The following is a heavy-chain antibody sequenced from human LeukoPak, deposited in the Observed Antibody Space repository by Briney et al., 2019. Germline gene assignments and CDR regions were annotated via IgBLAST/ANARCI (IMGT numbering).Heavy chain of an antibody. J-gene: IGHJ4*02. CDR1: GFTFDDYA. V-gene: IGHV3-9*01. CDR3: AKDPHNMGYFDY. D-gene: IGHD2/OR15-2a*01. Sequence: PGGSLRLSFAASGFTFDDYAMHWVRQAPGKGLEWVSGISWNSGSIGYADSVKGRFTISRDNAKNSLYLQMNSLRAEDTALYYCAKDPHNMGYFDYWGQGTLVTVSS. CDR2: ISWNSGSI.